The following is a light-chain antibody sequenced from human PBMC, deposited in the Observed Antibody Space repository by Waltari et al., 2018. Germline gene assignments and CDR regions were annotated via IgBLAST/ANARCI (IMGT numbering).Light chain of an antibody. Sequence: EIVMTQSPVTLSVSPGERATLSCRASQSITNNLAWYQQRPGQAPRLLLYSASTRATGIPARFSGSGSGTEFTLTISSLQSEDFAVYHCQQYNNWPRTFGPGTKLEIK. V-gene: IGKV3-15*01. J-gene: IGKJ2*01. CDR2: SAS. CDR1: QSITNN. CDR3: QQYNNWPRT.